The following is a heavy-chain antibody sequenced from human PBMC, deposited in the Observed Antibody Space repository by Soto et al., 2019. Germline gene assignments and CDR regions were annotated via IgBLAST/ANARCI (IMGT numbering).Heavy chain of an antibody. V-gene: IGHV4-59*01. Sequence: XETLSLTCTVSGGSISSYYWSWIRQPPGKGLEWIGYIYYSGSTNYNPSLKSRVTISVDTSKNQFSLKLSSVTAADTAVYYCARSSGSYYYYYYYMDVWGKGTAVTVSS. CDR1: GGSISSYY. CDR2: IYYSGST. J-gene: IGHJ6*03. D-gene: IGHD3-10*01. CDR3: ARSSGSYYYYYYYMDV.